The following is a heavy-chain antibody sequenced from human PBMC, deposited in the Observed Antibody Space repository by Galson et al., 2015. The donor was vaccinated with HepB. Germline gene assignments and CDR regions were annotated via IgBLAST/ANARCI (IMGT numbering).Heavy chain of an antibody. J-gene: IGHJ4*02. CDR2: INAGHGST. CDR3: TRLGDLSGYSSS. Sequence: SVKVSCKASGYTFTTYSMHWVRQAPGQRPEWMGWINAGHGSTKYSQTFQDGLTITRDTSASTAYMELSSLRSEDTALYYCTRLGDLSGYSSSWGQGTLVTVSS. D-gene: IGHD2-2*01. CDR1: GYTFTTYS. V-gene: IGHV1-3*01.